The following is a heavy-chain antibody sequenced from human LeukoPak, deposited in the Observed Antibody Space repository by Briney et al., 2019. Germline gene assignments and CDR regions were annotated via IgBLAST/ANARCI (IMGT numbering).Heavy chain of an antibody. D-gene: IGHD2-15*01. J-gene: IGHJ5*02. V-gene: IGHV3-21*01. CDR3: AVVVAARWSWDWFDP. CDR1: GFTFSTYG. CDR2: ISGDTIYT. Sequence: GGSLRLSCAASGFTFSTYGLTWVRQAPGEGLEWVSIISGDTIYTYYADSVKGRFTISRDNSRNTIYLQMNSLRAEDTAVYYCAVVVAARWSWDWFDPWGQGTLVTVSS.